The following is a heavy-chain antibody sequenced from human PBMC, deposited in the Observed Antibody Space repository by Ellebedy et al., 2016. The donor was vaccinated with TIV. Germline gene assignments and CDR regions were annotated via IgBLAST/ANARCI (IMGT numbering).Heavy chain of an antibody. CDR3: PHMQFVGYYFDN. V-gene: IGHV2-5*02. Sequence: SGPTLVKPTQTLTLTCTFSGFSLTTSGVGVGWIRQPPGKALEWLGIIYWDDRKRYSPSLKSRVTITKDTSKNQVVLKMTNMDPVDTATYYCPHMQFVGYYFDNWGQGTLVTVSS. CDR2: IYWDDRK. CDR1: GFSLTTSGVG. J-gene: IGHJ4*02. D-gene: IGHD1-26*01.